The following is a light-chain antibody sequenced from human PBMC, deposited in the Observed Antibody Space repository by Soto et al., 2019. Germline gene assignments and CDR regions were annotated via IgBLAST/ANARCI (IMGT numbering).Light chain of an antibody. J-gene: IGKJ1*01. CDR1: QSIRSY. V-gene: IGKV1-16*01. CDR3: QQYNSIPA. Sequence: DIQLTQSPSSLSASVGDKVTITCRASQSIRSYLNWVQQKPGKAPKFLIYDASALESGVPSRFSGSGSGTEFTLTISSLQPDDFATYYCQQYNSIPAFGQGTKVDIK. CDR2: DAS.